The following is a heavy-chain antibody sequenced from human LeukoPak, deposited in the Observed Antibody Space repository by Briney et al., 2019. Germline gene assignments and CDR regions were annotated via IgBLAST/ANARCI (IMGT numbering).Heavy chain of an antibody. V-gene: IGHV3-7*01. Sequence: GGSLRLSCEASGFSMSVYWMSWVRQAPGKGLEWVGNIKQDGSERNYVDSVKGRFTISRDNAKKSLYLQMNSLRAEDTAVYFCAREKTTVTTYHYYYYGMDVWGQGTTVTVSS. D-gene: IGHD4-17*01. CDR3: AREKTTVTTYHYYYYGMDV. CDR1: GFSMSVYW. J-gene: IGHJ6*02. CDR2: IKQDGSER.